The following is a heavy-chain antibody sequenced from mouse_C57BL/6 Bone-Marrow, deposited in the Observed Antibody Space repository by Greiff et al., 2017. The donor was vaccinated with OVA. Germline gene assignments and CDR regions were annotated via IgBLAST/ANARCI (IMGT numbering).Heavy chain of an antibody. Sequence: QVQLKQSGAELVRPGASVTLSCKASGYTFTDYEMHWVKQTPVHGLEWIGAIDPETGGTAYNQKFKGKAILTADKSSSTAYMELRSLTSEDSAVYYCTLIYYDYDRFAYWGQGTLVTVSA. CDR3: TLIYYDYDRFAY. D-gene: IGHD2-4*01. CDR1: GYTFTDYE. V-gene: IGHV1-15*01. J-gene: IGHJ3*01. CDR2: IDPETGGT.